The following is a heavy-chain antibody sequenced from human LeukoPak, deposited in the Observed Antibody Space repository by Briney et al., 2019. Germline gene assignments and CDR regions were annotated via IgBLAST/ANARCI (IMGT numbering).Heavy chain of an antibody. CDR3: AKEGPYSSSWYYFDY. Sequence: GGSLRLSCAASGFTFSSYGMHWVRQAPGKGLEWVAVISYDGSNKYYADSVKGRFTISRDNSKNTLYLQMNSLRAEDTAVYYCAKEGPYSSSWYYFDYRGQGTLVTVSS. CDR1: GFTFSSYG. J-gene: IGHJ4*02. V-gene: IGHV3-30*18. D-gene: IGHD6-13*01. CDR2: ISYDGSNK.